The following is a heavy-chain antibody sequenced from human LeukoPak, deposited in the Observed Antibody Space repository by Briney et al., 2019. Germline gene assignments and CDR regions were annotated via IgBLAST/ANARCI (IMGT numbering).Heavy chain of an antibody. CDR2: INPNSGGT. V-gene: IGHV1-2*04. J-gene: IGHJ3*02. CDR1: GYTFTGYY. D-gene: IGHD4-17*01. Sequence: GASVKVSCKASGYTFTGYYMHWVRQAPGQGLEWMGWINPNSGGTNYAQKFQGWVTMTRDTSISTAYMELSRLRSDDTAVYYCAREETTAAMNAFDIWGQGTMVTVSS. CDR3: AREETTAAMNAFDI.